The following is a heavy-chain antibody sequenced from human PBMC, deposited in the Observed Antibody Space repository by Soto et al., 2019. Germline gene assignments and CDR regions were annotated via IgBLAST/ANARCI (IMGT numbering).Heavy chain of an antibody. J-gene: IGHJ4*02. CDR3: ARDVCSGGSCLSQYDY. CDR2: INAGNGNT. D-gene: IGHD2-15*01. Sequence: ASVKVSCKASGYTFTSYAMHWVRQAPGQRLEWMGWINAGNGNTKYSQKFQGRVTITRDTSASTAYMELSSLRSEDTAVYYCARDVCSGGSCLSQYDYWGQGTLVTVSS. CDR1: GYTFTSYA. V-gene: IGHV1-3*01.